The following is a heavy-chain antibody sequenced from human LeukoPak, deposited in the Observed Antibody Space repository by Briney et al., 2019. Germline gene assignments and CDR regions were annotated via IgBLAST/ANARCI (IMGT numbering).Heavy chain of an antibody. Sequence: ASVKVSCKTSGYTFTSYAMHWVRQAPGQRLEWMGWINAGNGNTKYSQRFQGRVTITRDTSASTAYMELSSLRSEDTAVYYCATGVYSSGWYCFDYWGQGTLVTVSS. CDR2: INAGNGNT. V-gene: IGHV1-3*01. D-gene: IGHD6-19*01. J-gene: IGHJ4*02. CDR1: GYTFTSYA. CDR3: ATGVYSSGWYCFDY.